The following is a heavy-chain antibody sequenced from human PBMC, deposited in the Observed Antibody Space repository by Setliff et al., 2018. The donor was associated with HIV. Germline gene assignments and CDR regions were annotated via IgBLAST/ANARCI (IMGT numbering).Heavy chain of an antibody. CDR2: INVDGSSI. CDR3: ARLPQDVRSSIDF. D-gene: IGHD6-6*01. V-gene: IGHV3-74*01. CDR1: GFTFTDYW. Sequence: GGSLRLSCAASGFTFTDYWMHWVRQVPGQGLVWVSRINVDGSSISYADSVKGRFTIFRDNAKNTLFLQMNSLRAEDTAVYYCARLPQDVRSSIDFWGQGTLVTVSS. J-gene: IGHJ4*02.